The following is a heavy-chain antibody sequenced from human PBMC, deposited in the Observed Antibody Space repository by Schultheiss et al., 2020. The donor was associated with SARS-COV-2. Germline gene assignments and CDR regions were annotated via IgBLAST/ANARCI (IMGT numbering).Heavy chain of an antibody. J-gene: IGHJ4*02. CDR1: GYSISSGYY. CDR3: AHGYGDFGY. V-gene: IGHV4-38-2*01. D-gene: IGHD4-17*01. Sequence: SQTLSLTCAVSGYSISSGYYWSWIRQPPGKGLEWIGEINHSGSTNYNPSLKSRVTISVDTSKNQFSLKLSSVTAADTAVYYCAHGYGDFGYWGQGTLVTVSS. CDR2: INHSGST.